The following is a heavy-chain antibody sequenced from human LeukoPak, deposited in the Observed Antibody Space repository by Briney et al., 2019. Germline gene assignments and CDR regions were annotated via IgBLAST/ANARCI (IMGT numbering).Heavy chain of an antibody. Sequence: GGSLRLSCAASGFTFTNYWMSWVRQAPGQGLEWVANINQDGSVKYYVDSVKGRFTVSRDNAKNSHYLRMDSLRAEDTAIYYCARIGYSSSSFDHWGQGTLLSVTS. CDR1: GFTFTNYW. CDR2: INQDGSVK. D-gene: IGHD6-6*01. J-gene: IGHJ4*02. V-gene: IGHV3-7*01. CDR3: ARIGYSSSSFDH.